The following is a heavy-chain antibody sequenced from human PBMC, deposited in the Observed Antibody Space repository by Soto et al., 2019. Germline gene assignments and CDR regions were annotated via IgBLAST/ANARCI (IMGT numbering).Heavy chain of an antibody. J-gene: IGHJ6*02. Sequence: TLSLTCAVSGYSIGSGYYWAWIRQSPGKGLEWIGSIYHAGSVYYNPSLNGRVALSMDTSKNHFSLKLTSVTAADTAVYYCARTFDYYGMDVWGQGTTVTVSS. CDR3: ARTFDYYGMDV. CDR2: IYHAGSV. V-gene: IGHV4-38-2*01. CDR1: GYSIGSGYY.